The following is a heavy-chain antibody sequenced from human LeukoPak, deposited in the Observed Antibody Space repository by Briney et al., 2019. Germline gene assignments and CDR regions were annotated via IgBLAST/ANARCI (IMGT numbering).Heavy chain of an antibody. CDR2: INPNSGGT. V-gene: IGHV1-2*06. CDR1: GHTFTGYY. D-gene: IGHD2-15*01. CDR3: ARVPSWGYCSGGSCHAFDP. J-gene: IGHJ5*02. Sequence: VASVKVSCKASGHTFTGYYMHWVRQAPGQGLEWMGRINPNSGGTNYAQKFQGRVTMTRDTSISTAYMELSRLRSDDTAVYYCARVPSWGYCSGGSCHAFDPWGQGTLVTVSS.